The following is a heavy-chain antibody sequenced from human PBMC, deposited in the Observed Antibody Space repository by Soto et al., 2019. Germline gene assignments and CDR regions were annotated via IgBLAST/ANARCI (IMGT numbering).Heavy chain of an antibody. CDR3: VHSPSNYYDYPLPN. CDR2: LYWDDDE. Sequence: QITLKESGPTLVKPTQTLTLTCTFSGFSLSTSGVGVGWIRQPPGKALEWLALLYWDDDERYSPSLESRLTITKGTSKNQVVLTMTNMDPVDTATYYCVHSPSNYYDYPLPNWGQGTLVTVSS. D-gene: IGHD3-22*01. V-gene: IGHV2-5*02. J-gene: IGHJ4*02. CDR1: GFSLSTSGVG.